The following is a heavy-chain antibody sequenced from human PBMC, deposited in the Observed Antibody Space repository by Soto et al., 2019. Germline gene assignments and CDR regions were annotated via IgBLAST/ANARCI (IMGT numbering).Heavy chain of an antibody. CDR3: ARDGLGVVVTAIRKVRKSSGYGMDV. CDR1: GFTFSSYA. V-gene: IGHV3-30-3*01. Sequence: GGSLRLSCAASGFTFSSYAMHWVRQAPGKGLEWVAVISYDGSNKYYADSVKGRFTISRDNSKNTLYLQMNSLRAEDTAVYYCARDGLGVVVTAIRKVRKSSGYGMDVWGQGTTVTVSS. D-gene: IGHD2-21*02. J-gene: IGHJ6*02. CDR2: ISYDGSNK.